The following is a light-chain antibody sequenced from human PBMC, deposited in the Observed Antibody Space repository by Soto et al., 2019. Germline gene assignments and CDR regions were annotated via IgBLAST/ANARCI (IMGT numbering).Light chain of an antibody. Sequence: PSSLSADVGDRVTITCQASQGIRNDLGWYQQKPGKAPKLLIYAASSLQSGVPSRFSGSGSGTDFTLTISSLQPEDFATYYCLQDYNYPWTFGQGTKVDI. V-gene: IGKV1-6*01. CDR2: AAS. CDR3: LQDYNYPWT. CDR1: QGIRND. J-gene: IGKJ1*01.